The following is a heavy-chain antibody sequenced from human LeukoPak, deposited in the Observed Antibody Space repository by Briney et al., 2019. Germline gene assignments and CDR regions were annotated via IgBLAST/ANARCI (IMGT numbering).Heavy chain of an antibody. CDR3: ARRRVLMFNSIDY. CDR1: GGSFNSYY. CDR2: INHSGST. V-gene: IGHV4-34*01. Sequence: SETLSLTCAVYGGSFNSYYWSWIRQSPGKGLEWIGEINHSGSTNYNPSLESRVTLSVDTSKKQFLLKLTSVTAADTAVYFCARRRVLMFNSIDYWGQGTLVTVSS. J-gene: IGHJ4*02. D-gene: IGHD3-10*02.